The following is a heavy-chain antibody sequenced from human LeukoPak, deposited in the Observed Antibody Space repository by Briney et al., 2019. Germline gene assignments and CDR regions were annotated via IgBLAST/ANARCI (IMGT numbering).Heavy chain of an antibody. CDR1: GGSINSYC. V-gene: IGHV4-59*01. CDR3: ARDEGSRGCSGYDL. CDR2: IYYSGST. Sequence: PPETLSLTCTASGGSINSYCWSWVRLPPGKGLEWIGSIYYSGSTNYNPSLKSRVTISVDTSKNQFSLKLSSVTAADTAIYYCARDEGSRGCSGYDLWGQGTLVTVSS. J-gene: IGHJ4*02. D-gene: IGHD5-12*01.